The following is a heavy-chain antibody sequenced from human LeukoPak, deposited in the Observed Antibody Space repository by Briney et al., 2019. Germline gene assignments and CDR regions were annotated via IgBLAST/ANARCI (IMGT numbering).Heavy chain of an antibody. V-gene: IGHV3-7*01. D-gene: IGHD2-21*01. CDR2: IKEDGSEK. CDR1: GFMFSSYW. J-gene: IGHJ5*02. Sequence: GGSLRLSCAASGFMFSSYWMSWVRQAPEKGLEWVANIKEDGSEKYFVDSVKGRFTISRDNAKNSLYLQMNSLRAEDTAIYYCARDKGVVGTLAPWGQGTLVTASS. CDR3: ARDKGVVGTLAP.